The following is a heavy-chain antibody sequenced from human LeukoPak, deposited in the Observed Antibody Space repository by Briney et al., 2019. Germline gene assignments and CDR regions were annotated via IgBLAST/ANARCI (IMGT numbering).Heavy chain of an antibody. V-gene: IGHV4-34*01. CDR2: INHSGRT. CDR1: GGSFSGYY. J-gene: IGHJ4*02. Sequence: SETLSLTCAVYGGSFSGYYWSWIRQPPGKGLAWIGEINHSGRTNYNSSLKRRVTISVDTSKNQFSLRLSSVTAADTAVYYCAREARGGSTYFDNWGQGTLVTVSS. D-gene: IGHD1-26*01. CDR3: AREARGGSTYFDN.